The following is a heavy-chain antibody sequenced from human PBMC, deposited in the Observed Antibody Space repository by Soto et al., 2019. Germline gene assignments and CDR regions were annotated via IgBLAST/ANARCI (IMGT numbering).Heavy chain of an antibody. Sequence: SETLSLTCTVSGGSISGHYWNWIRQPPGKGLEWIGYVFYSGTTHYNPSLESRVTLSVDTSKNQFSLKLHSVTAADTAVYYCTRGGGLTIFGGGWFDPWGQGNLVTVSS. V-gene: IGHV4-59*11. CDR2: VFYSGTT. D-gene: IGHD3-3*01. CDR1: GGSISGHY. CDR3: TRGGGLTIFGGGWFDP. J-gene: IGHJ5*02.